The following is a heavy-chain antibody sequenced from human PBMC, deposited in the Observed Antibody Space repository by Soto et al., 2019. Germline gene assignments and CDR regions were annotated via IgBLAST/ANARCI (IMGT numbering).Heavy chain of an antibody. D-gene: IGHD4-17*01. CDR2: ISYDGSNK. Sequence: QVQLVESGGGVVQPGRSLRLACAASGFTLSSYGMHWVRQAPGKGLEWVAVISYDGSNKYYADSVKGRFTISRDNSKNTLYLQMNSLRAEDTAVYYCAKPFQDDYGDYVGYWGQGTLVTVSS. CDR3: AKPFQDDYGDYVGY. J-gene: IGHJ4*02. CDR1: GFTLSSYG. V-gene: IGHV3-30*18.